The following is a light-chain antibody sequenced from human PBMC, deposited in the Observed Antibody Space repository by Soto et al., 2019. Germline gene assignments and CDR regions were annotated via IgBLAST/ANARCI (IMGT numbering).Light chain of an antibody. Sequence: DIVMTQSPGTLSVSPGERATLSCRASQSVGTNLAWYQQRPGQAPRLLVYGASTRASGIPPRFSGSGSGTDFTLTISSLQSEDFAVYFCQHYGSSPPVTFGQGTRLENK. CDR2: GAS. J-gene: IGKJ5*01. CDR3: QHYGSSPPVT. V-gene: IGKV3-15*01. CDR1: QSVGTN.